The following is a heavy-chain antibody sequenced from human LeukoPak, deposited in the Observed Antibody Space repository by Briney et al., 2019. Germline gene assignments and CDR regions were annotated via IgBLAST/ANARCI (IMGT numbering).Heavy chain of an antibody. CDR3: AKYKLRGSTTVSGSMDV. V-gene: IGHV3-23*01. CDR2: ISGSGST. D-gene: IGHD4-17*01. J-gene: IGHJ6*03. Sequence: PGGSLRLSCAASGFSFSSCAMSWVRQAPGKGLEWVSAISGSGSTYYADSVKGRFTISRDNSKNTLYLQMNSLRAEDTAVYYCAKYKLRGSTTVSGSMDVWGKGTTVTVSS. CDR1: GFSFSSCA.